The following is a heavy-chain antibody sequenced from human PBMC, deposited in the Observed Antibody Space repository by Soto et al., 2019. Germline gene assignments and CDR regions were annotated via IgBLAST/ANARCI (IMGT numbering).Heavy chain of an antibody. J-gene: IGHJ4*02. Sequence: QVQLVESGGGVVQPGRSLRLSCAASGFTFSSYGMHWVRQAPGKGLEWVAVIWYDGSNKYYADSVKGRFTISRDNSKDTLYLQMNRLRGEDTACYYWGREMEIATIFRISAVGHRGQGTLGTGSP. CDR3: GREMEIATIFRISAVGH. V-gene: IGHV3-33*01. CDR1: GFTFSSYG. CDR2: IWYDGSNK. D-gene: IGHD3-3*01.